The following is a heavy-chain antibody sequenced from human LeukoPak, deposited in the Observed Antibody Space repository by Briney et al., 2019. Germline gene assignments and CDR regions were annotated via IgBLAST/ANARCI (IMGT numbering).Heavy chain of an antibody. V-gene: IGHV1-69*05. Sequence: SVKLSFTFSAATFTIYTISWVRHAPGPGLELMGGVIAVLDSQNYSPTFQDRVAFITDSSTTTAYMELSSLTSEGTGIYYCATASCTMVWRFNYWGQGTRVTVSS. J-gene: IGHJ4*02. CDR1: AATFTIYT. D-gene: IGHD3-10*01. CDR3: ATASCTMVWRFNY. CDR2: VIAVLDSQ.